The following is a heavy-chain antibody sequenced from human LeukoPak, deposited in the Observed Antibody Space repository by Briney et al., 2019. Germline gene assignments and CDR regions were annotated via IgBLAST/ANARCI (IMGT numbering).Heavy chain of an antibody. V-gene: IGHV3-48*03. D-gene: IGHD1-26*01. CDR3: ARYSATYYVAFDI. J-gene: IGHJ3*02. Sequence: GGSLRLSCAVSGFTVGSYEMNRVRQAPGKGLEWISYISSSGSTIYYADSVKGRFTISRDSAKNSLYLQMSSLRAEDTALYYCARYSATYYVAFDIWGQGTVVTVSS. CDR1: GFTVGSYE. CDR2: ISSSGSTI.